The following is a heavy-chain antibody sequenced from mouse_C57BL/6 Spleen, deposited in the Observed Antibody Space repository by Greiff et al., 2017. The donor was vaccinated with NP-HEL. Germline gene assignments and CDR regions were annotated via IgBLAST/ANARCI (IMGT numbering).Heavy chain of an antibody. Sequence: VQLQQPGAELVKPGASVKMSCKASGYTFTSYWITWVKQRPGPGLEWIGDIYPGSGSTNYNEKFKSKATLTVDTSSSTAYMQLSSLTSEDSAVYYCAREDITTVVATSSMDYWGQGTSVTVSS. V-gene: IGHV1-55*01. D-gene: IGHD1-1*01. CDR2: IYPGSGST. J-gene: IGHJ4*01. CDR3: AREDITTVVATSSMDY. CDR1: GYTFTSYW.